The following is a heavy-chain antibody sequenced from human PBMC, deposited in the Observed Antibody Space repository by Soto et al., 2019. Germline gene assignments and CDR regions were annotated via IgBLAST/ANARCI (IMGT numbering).Heavy chain of an antibody. V-gene: IGHV4-4*02. CDR1: GGSISSSNW. Sequence: PSETLSLTCAVSGGSISSSNWWSWVRQPPGKGLEWIGEIYHSGSTNYNPSLKSRVTISVDKSKNQFSLKLSSVTAADTAVYYCARKVYCSGGSCYSFAFDIWGQGTMVTVSS. CDR3: ARKVYCSGGSCYSFAFDI. J-gene: IGHJ3*02. CDR2: IYHSGST. D-gene: IGHD2-15*01.